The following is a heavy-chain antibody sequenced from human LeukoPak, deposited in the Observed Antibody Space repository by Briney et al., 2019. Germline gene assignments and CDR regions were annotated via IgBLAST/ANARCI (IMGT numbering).Heavy chain of an antibody. CDR3: ARASYDSSGYYFDY. V-gene: IGHV4-34*01. CDR1: GGSFSDYY. Sequence: SETLSLTCAVYGGSFSDYYWSWIRQPPGKGLEWIGEISHSGSTSYRPSLKSRVTISVDTSKNQFSLKLSSVTAADTAVYFCARASYDSSGYYFDYWGQGTLVTVSS. CDR2: ISHSGST. J-gene: IGHJ4*02. D-gene: IGHD3-22*01.